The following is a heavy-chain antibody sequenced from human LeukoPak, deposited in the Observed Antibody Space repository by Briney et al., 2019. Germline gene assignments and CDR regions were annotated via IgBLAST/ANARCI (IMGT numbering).Heavy chain of an antibody. CDR1: GGSFSGYY. J-gene: IGHJ3*02. V-gene: IGHV4-59*10. CDR2: IYTSGST. Sequence: SKTLSLTCAVYGGSFSGYYWSWIRQPAGKGLDWIGHIYTSGSTDYNPSLKSRVTMSVDTSKNQFSLRLTSVTAADTAVYYCARGIAAASERALDIWGQGTTVTVSS. D-gene: IGHD6-13*01. CDR3: ARGIAAASERALDI.